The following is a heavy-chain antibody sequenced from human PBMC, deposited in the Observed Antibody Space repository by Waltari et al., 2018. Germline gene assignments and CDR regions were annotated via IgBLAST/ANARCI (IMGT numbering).Heavy chain of an antibody. V-gene: IGHV3-53*01. J-gene: IGHJ4*02. Sequence: EVQLVESGGGLIQPGGSLRLSCAASGFTVSSNYMSWVRQAPGKGLEWVSVIYSGGSTYYADSVKGRFTIARDNSKNTLYLQMNSLRAEDTAVYYCAREGAPPKSSSWAFDCWGQGTLVTVSS. D-gene: IGHD6-13*01. CDR2: IYSGGST. CDR3: AREGAPPKSSSWAFDC. CDR1: GFTVSSNY.